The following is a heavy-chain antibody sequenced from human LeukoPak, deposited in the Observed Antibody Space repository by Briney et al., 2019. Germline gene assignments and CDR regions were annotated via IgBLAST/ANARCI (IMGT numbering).Heavy chain of an antibody. CDR2: INPNSGGT. CDR1: GYTFTGYY. D-gene: IGHD3-3*01. V-gene: IGHV1-2*02. J-gene: IGHJ5*02. Sequence: ASVKVSCKASGYTFTGYYMHWVRQAPGQGLEWMGWINPNSGGTNYAQKFQGRVTMTRDTSISTAYMELSRLRSDDTAMYYCARPNYDFWSGYPNWFEPWGQGTLVTVSS. CDR3: ARPNYDFWSGYPNWFEP.